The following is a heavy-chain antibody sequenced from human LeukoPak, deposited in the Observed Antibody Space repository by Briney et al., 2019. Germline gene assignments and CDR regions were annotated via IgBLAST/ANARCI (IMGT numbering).Heavy chain of an antibody. V-gene: IGHV1-69*10. J-gene: IGHJ4*02. CDR1: GGSLKSGA. D-gene: IGHD2-15*01. CDR2: IAPILGTP. Sequence: SVKVSCKASGGSLKSGAVGWVRQAPGQGPEWMGRIAPILGTPEYAELFQGRVSITADKSTNTVFMELRSLKFEDTALYYCASGKGFVGHLDSWGQGTLVTVPS. CDR3: ASGKGFVGHLDS.